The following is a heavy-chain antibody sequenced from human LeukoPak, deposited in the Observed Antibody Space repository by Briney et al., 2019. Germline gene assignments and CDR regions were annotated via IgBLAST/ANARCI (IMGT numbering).Heavy chain of an antibody. D-gene: IGHD1-26*01. Sequence: ASVKVSCKASGYTFTGYYMHWVRQAPGQGLEWMGRINPNSGGTNYAQKFQGRVTMTRDTSISTAYMELSRLRSDDTAVYYCARGRRIVGATKIIDYWGQGTLVTVSS. CDR3: ARGRRIVGATKIIDY. V-gene: IGHV1-2*06. CDR2: INPNSGGT. CDR1: GYTFTGYY. J-gene: IGHJ4*02.